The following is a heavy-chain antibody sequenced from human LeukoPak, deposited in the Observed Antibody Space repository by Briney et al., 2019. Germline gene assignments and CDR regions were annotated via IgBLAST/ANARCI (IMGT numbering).Heavy chain of an antibody. J-gene: IGHJ3*02. Sequence: ASMKICCKTSGNTFTSYDINWGRQATVQGIEWIRSMHPNRNNTGYAQKFKGRVTMTRSNSISTSYMELSSMGSEVKAVYYCARSGAKWLRTANYAFDIWGQGTMVTVSS. CDR1: GNTFTSYD. CDR3: ARSGAKWLRTANYAFDI. CDR2: MHPNRNNT. D-gene: IGHD5-12*01. V-gene: IGHV1-8*01.